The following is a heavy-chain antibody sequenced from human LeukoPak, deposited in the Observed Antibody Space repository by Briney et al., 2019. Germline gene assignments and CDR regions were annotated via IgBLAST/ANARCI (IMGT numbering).Heavy chain of an antibody. CDR3: AREAASSEPITIFGVVNFYYYYYGMDV. Sequence: ASVKVSCKASGYAFTSYDINWVRQAAGQGLEWMGWMNPNSGNTGYAQKFQGRVTMTRNTSISTAYMELSSLRSEDTAVYYCAREAASSEPITIFGVVNFYYYYYGMDVWGQGTTVTVSS. D-gene: IGHD3-3*01. J-gene: IGHJ6*02. CDR1: GYAFTSYD. CDR2: MNPNSGNT. V-gene: IGHV1-8*01.